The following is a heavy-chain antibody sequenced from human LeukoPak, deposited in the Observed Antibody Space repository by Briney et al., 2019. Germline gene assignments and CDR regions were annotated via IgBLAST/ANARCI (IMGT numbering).Heavy chain of an antibody. Sequence: QPGGSLRLSCAASGFTFSSYWMHWVRQAPGKGLVWVSRINSDGSSTSYADSVKGRFTISRDNAKNTLYLQMNSLRAEDTAVYYCAGTIAVAATDYWGQGTLVTVSS. CDR3: AGTIAVAATDY. J-gene: IGHJ4*02. CDR2: INSDGSST. D-gene: IGHD6-19*01. V-gene: IGHV3-74*01. CDR1: GFTFSSYW.